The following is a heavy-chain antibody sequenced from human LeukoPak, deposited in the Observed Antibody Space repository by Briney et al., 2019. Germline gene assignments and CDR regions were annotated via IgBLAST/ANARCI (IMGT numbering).Heavy chain of an antibody. CDR3: ARVGATNWFDP. J-gene: IGHJ5*02. V-gene: IGHV4-59*12. CDR1: GGSISSYY. CDR2: IYYSGST. Sequence: SETLSLTCTVSGGSISSYYWSWIRQPPGKGLEWIGYIYYSGSTNYNPSLKSRVTISVDTSKNQFSLKLSSVTAADTAVYYCARVGATNWFDPWGQGTLVTVS. D-gene: IGHD1-26*01.